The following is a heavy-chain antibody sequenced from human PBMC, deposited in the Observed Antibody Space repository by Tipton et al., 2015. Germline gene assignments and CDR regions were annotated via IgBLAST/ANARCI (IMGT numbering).Heavy chain of an antibody. CDR3: AREEYSSSSYYYYYGMDV. V-gene: IGHV1-69*01. Sequence: QSGPEVKKPGSSVKVSCKASGGPFSSFAISWVRLAPGQGLEWMGGIIPVFRTADYAQKFQGRVTITADASTSTAYMELSSLRSEDTAVYYCAREEYSSSSYYYYYGMDVWGQGTTVTVSS. CDR2: IIPVFRTA. CDR1: GGPFSSFA. D-gene: IGHD6-6*01. J-gene: IGHJ6*02.